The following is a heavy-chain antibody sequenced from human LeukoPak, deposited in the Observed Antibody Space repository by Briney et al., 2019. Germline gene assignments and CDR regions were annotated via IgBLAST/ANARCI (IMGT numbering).Heavy chain of an antibody. CDR2: ILHNGDST. CDR1: GFTCSTYV. Sequence: GGSLRLSCAASGFTCSTYVMSWVRQAPGKGLEWLSLILHNGDSTYYADSVKGRFTISRDNSKNTLYLQMNSLRAEDTAVYYCARLSSFAFDIWGQGTMVTVSS. V-gene: IGHV3-23*01. D-gene: IGHD3-16*02. J-gene: IGHJ3*02. CDR3: ARLSSFAFDI.